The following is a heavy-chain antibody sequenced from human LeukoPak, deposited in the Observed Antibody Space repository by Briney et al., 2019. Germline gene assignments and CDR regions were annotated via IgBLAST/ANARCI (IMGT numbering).Heavy chain of an antibody. J-gene: IGHJ4*02. V-gene: IGHV4-31*03. CDR3: ARVGTYYYDSSGYYANLDY. D-gene: IGHD3-22*01. CDR2: IYYSGST. Sequence: SETLSLTCTVSGGSISSGGYYWSWIRQHPGQGLEWIGYIYYSGSTYYNPSLKSRVTISVDTSKNQFSLKLSSVTAADTAVYYCARVGTYYYDSSGYYANLDYWGQGTLVTVSS. CDR1: GGSISSGGYY.